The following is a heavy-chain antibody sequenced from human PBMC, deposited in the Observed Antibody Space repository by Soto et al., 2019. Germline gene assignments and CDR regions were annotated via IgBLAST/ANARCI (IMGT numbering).Heavy chain of an antibody. J-gene: IGHJ4*02. CDR2: ISGSGGST. CDR1: GFTFSSYA. D-gene: IGHD2-8*01. V-gene: IGHV3-23*01. Sequence: EVQLLESGGGLVQPGGSLRLSCAASGFTFSSYAMSWVRQAPGKGLEWVSAISGSGGSTYYADSVKGRFTISRDNSKNTLYLHMNSLRAEDTAVYYCAKTTNRVWGFDYWGQGTLVTVSS. CDR3: AKTTNRVWGFDY.